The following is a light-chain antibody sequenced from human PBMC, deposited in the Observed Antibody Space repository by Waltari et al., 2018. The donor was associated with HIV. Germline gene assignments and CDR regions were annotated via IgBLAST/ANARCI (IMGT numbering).Light chain of an antibody. CDR1: KLGDKY. CDR3: QAWDSSTVV. Sequence: SYELTQPPSVSVSPGQTASITCSGDKLGDKYACWSQQKPGQSPVVVIYQDSKRPSGIPERFSGSNSGNTATLTISGTQAMDEADYYCQAWDSSTVVFGGGTKLTVL. CDR2: QDS. J-gene: IGLJ2*01. V-gene: IGLV3-1*01.